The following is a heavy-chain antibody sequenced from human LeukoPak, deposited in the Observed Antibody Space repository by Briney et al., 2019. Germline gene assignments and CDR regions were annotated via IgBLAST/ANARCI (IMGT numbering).Heavy chain of an antibody. CDR1: GFTFSSHG. Sequence: GGSLRLSCAASGFTFSSHGMNWVRQAPGKGLEWVSGISGSGGGTYYADSVKGRFTISRDDSKNTMYLQMNSLRAEDTAVYYCARAGSIRFDYWGQGTLVTVSS. CDR2: ISGSGGGT. D-gene: IGHD1-26*01. J-gene: IGHJ4*02. CDR3: ARAGSIRFDY. V-gene: IGHV3-23*01.